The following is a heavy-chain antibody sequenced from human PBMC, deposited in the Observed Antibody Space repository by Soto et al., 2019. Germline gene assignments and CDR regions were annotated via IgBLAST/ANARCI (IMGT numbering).Heavy chain of an antibody. CDR1: GFTFTSSA. V-gene: IGHV1-58*01. CDR3: AASDRLYGDVPLHLAY. J-gene: IGHJ4*02. D-gene: IGHD4-17*01. CDR2: IVVGSGNT. Sequence: SVKVSCKASGFTFTSSAVQRVRQARGQRLEWIGWIVVGSGNTNYAQKFQERVTITRDMSTSTAYMELSSLRSEDTAVYYCAASDRLYGDVPLHLAYWGQGTLVTVSS.